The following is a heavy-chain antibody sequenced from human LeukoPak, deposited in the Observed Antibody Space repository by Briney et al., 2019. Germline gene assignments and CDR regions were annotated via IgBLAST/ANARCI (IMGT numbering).Heavy chain of an antibody. D-gene: IGHD5-12*01. Sequence: PGGSLRLSCAASGFTFSSYSMNWVRQAPGKGLEWVSVIYSGGSTYYADSVKGRFTISRDNSKNTLYLQMNSLRAEDTAVYYCATARGYSGYADYWGQGTLVTVSS. J-gene: IGHJ4*02. CDR3: ATARGYSGYADY. V-gene: IGHV3-53*01. CDR1: GFTFSSYS. CDR2: IYSGGST.